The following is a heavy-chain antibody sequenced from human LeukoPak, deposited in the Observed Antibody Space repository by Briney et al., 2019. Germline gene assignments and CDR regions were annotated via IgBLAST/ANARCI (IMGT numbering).Heavy chain of an antibody. CDR2: IKSKTDGGTT. D-gene: IGHD6-19*01. CDR1: GFTFSNSS. Sequence: GGSLRLSCAASGFTFSNSSMSWVRQAPGKGLEWVGRIKSKTDGGTTDYAAPVKGTFTISRDNSKNTMYLHMNSLKTEETAVYYCTTDSSGFHWGQGTLVTVSS. V-gene: IGHV3-15*01. CDR3: TTDSSGFH. J-gene: IGHJ4*02.